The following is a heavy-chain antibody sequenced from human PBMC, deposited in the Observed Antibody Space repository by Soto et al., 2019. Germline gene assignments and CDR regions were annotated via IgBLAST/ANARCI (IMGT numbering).Heavy chain of an antibody. CDR3: AKVFPSDSHYYYGMDV. Sequence: PGGSLRLSCAASGFTFSSYGMHWVRQAPGKGLEWVAVISYDGSNKYYADSVKGRFTISRDNSKNTLYLQMNSLRAEDTAVYYCAKVFPSDSHYYYGMDVWGQGTTVTVSS. V-gene: IGHV3-30*18. CDR2: ISYDGSNK. J-gene: IGHJ6*02. CDR1: GFTFSSYG. D-gene: IGHD2-21*01.